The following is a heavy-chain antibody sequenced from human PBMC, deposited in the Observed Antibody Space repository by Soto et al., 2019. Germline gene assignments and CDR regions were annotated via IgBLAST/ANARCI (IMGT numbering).Heavy chain of an antibody. D-gene: IGHD1-1*01. CDR2: ISAHNGNT. V-gene: IGHV1-18*01. CDR1: GYAFTTYG. CDR3: ARGRYGDY. J-gene: IGHJ4*02. Sequence: QVHLVQSGAEVKKPGASVKVSCKGSGYAFTTYGITWVRQAPGQGLEWMGWISAHNGNTNYAQKLQGRVTVTRDTSKSTAYMELKSLRSDDTDMYYCARGRYGDYWGQEALVTVSS.